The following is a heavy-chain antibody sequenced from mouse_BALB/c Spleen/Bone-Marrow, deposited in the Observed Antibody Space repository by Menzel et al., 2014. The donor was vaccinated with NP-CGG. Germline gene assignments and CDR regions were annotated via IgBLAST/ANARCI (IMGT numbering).Heavy chain of an antibody. CDR3: ARENYRYFYAMDY. J-gene: IGHJ4*01. Sequence: EVQLQESGGGLVQPGGSPKLSCAASGFTFSNYGMSWVRQTPDKRLELVATINSNGGCTYYPDSVKGRFTISRDNAKNTLYLQMSSLKSEHTAMYYCARENYRYFYAMDYWGQGTSVTVSS. V-gene: IGHV5-6-3*01. CDR2: INSNGGCT. D-gene: IGHD2-14*01. CDR1: GFTFSNYG.